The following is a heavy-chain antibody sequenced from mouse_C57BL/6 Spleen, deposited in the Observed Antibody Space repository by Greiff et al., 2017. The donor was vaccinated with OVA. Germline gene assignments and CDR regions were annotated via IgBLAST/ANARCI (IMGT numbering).Heavy chain of an antibody. Sequence: VKLQQSGAELVKPGASVKISCKASGYAFSSYWMNWVKQRPGKGLEWIGQIYPGDGDTNYNGKFKGKATLTADKSSSTAYMQLSSLTSEDSAVYFCARMGGNYLYYFDAWGQGTTLTVSS. J-gene: IGHJ2*01. CDR2: IYPGDGDT. V-gene: IGHV1-80*01. CDR3: ARMGGNYLYYFDA. D-gene: IGHD2-1*01. CDR1: GYAFSSYW.